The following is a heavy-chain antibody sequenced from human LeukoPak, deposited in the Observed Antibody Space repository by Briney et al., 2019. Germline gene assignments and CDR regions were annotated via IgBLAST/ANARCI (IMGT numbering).Heavy chain of an antibody. CDR3: AREPSGSGGYDY. CDR2: ISLNSGGT. J-gene: IGHJ4*02. D-gene: IGHD3-10*01. CDR1: GFTFSGYY. V-gene: IGHV1-2*02. Sequence: ASVKVSCKASGFTFSGYYMHWVRQPPGRGLEWMAWISLNSGGTNYVQTFQGRVTVTRDTSISTDYMEISGLTSDDTALYYCAREPSGSGGYDYWGQGTLVTVSS.